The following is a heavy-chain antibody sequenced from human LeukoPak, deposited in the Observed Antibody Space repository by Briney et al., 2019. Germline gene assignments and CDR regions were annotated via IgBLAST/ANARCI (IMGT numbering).Heavy chain of an antibody. J-gene: IGHJ4*02. CDR3: AHRGFSGSYHFDY. D-gene: IGHD1-26*01. Sequence: ESGPTLVKPTQTLTLTCTFSGFSLTTSGEGVGWIRQPPGKALEWLALIYWDDDIHYSPSLKSRLTITKDASKNQVVLTLINMDPVDTATYYCAHRGFSGSYHFDYWGQGALVTVSS. V-gene: IGHV2-5*02. CDR1: GFSLTTSGEG. CDR2: IYWDDDI.